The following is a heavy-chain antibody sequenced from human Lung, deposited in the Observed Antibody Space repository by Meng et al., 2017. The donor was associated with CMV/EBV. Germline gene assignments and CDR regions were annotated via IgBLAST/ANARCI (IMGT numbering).Heavy chain of an antibody. Sequence: ASXXVSXNASGYSFTSYNNNWVRQATGQGLEWMGWMNPNSGNTGSAQRFQGRVTLTRNTSISTAYMELSSLRSEDTAVYYCAREIAAAGPYYYYYALDIWXQGATVTVSS. V-gene: IGHV1-8*01. D-gene: IGHD6-13*01. CDR3: AREIAAAGPYYYYYALDI. CDR1: GYSFTSYN. J-gene: IGHJ6*02. CDR2: MNPNSGNT.